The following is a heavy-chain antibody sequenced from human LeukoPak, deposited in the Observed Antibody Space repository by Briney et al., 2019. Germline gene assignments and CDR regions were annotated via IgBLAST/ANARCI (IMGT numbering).Heavy chain of an antibody. V-gene: IGHV3-66*01. D-gene: IGHD2-21*01. Sequence: PGGSLRLSCAASGVTGRSNYLSWVRQAPGKGLEWVSVIFSGGSTYYADSVKGRFTISRDNSKSTLYLEMNSLRVEDSAIYYCAYSCGGDSCSFFDYWGQGTPVTVSS. CDR3: AYSCGGDSCSFFDY. CDR1: GVTGRSNY. J-gene: IGHJ4*02. CDR2: IFSGGST.